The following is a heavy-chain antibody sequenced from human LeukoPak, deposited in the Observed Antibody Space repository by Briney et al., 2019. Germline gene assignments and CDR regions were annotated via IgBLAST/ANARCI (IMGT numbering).Heavy chain of an antibody. Sequence: GRSLRLSCAASGFTFTNYAMNWVRQAPGKGLEWVATVSYDGTDTSYADSVKGRFTISRENAKNSLYLQMNSLRAGDMAVYYCARAGITYYYDSSGSGAFDIWGQGTMVTVSS. D-gene: IGHD3-22*01. CDR1: GFTFTNYA. CDR3: ARAGITYYYDSSGSGAFDI. J-gene: IGHJ3*02. CDR2: VSYDGTDT. V-gene: IGHV3-30*14.